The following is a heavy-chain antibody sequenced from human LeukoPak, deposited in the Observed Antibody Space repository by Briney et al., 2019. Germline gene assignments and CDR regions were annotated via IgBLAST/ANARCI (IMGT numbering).Heavy chain of an antibody. CDR1: GFSFSRYY. CDR3: ARSYYYDSSGYYRLEYNWFDP. D-gene: IGHD3-22*01. Sequence: GGSLRLSCAAYGFSFSRYYMSWVRQAPGKGLEWVSAIDGSGTGTYYADSVKGRFTISRDNSKNTLYLQMNSLRAEDTAVYYCARSYYYDSSGYYRLEYNWFDPWGQGTLVTVSS. CDR2: IDGSGTGT. J-gene: IGHJ5*02. V-gene: IGHV3-23*01.